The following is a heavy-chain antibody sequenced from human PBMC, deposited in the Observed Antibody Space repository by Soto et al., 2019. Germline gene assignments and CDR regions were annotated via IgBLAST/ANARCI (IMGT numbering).Heavy chain of an antibody. V-gene: IGHV4-61*01. CDR3: ARDRRDITMIVVVPYGMDV. CDR2: IYYSGST. CDR1: GGSVSSGSYY. Sequence: SETLSLTCTVSGGSVSSGSYYWSWIRQPPGKGLEWIGYIYYSGSTNYNPSLKSRVTISVDTSKNQFSLKLSSVTAADTAVYYCARDRRDITMIVVVPYGMDVWGQGTTVTVSS. J-gene: IGHJ6*02. D-gene: IGHD3-22*01.